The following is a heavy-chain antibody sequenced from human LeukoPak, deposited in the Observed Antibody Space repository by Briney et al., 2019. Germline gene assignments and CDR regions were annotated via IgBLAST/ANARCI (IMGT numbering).Heavy chain of an antibody. CDR2: ISIGGDYT. V-gene: IGHV3-23*01. J-gene: IGHJ4*02. Sequence: PRGSLRLSCAASGFTFSGSAMSWVRQAPGKGLEWVSGISIGGDYTYYADSVKGPFTISRDNPKNTLSLQMGNLRAEYTAIYYCARLSSGTITADFDHWGQGTLVTVSS. D-gene: IGHD1-14*01. CDR1: GFTFSGSA. CDR3: ARLSSGTITADFDH.